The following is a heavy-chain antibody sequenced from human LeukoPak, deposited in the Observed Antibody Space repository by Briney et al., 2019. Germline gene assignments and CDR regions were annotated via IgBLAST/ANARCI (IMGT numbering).Heavy chain of an antibody. V-gene: IGHV4-59*08. J-gene: IGHJ5*02. CDR1: GGSISSYY. D-gene: IGHD3-10*01. Sequence: PSETLSPTCTVSGGSISSYYWSWIRQPPGKGLEWIGYIYYSGSTNYNPSLKSRVTISVDTSKNQFSLKLSSVTAADTAVYYCARRDYGSGNNWFDPWGQGTLVTVSS. CDR3: ARRDYGSGNNWFDP. CDR2: IYYSGST.